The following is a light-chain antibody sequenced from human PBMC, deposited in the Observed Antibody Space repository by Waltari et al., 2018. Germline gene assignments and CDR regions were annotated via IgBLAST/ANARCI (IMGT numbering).Light chain of an antibody. CDR2: GIT. Sequence: QSALTQPPSASGSPGHSVTISCTGTDSDIGNYDSASWYQQLPGKAPKLIIFGITERPSGVPDRFSASQSGNTASLTVSGLQTEDEADYFCSAHAGGNRLLFGGGTRLTVL. J-gene: IGLJ2*01. CDR3: SAHAGGNRLL. V-gene: IGLV2-8*01. CDR1: DSDIGNYDS.